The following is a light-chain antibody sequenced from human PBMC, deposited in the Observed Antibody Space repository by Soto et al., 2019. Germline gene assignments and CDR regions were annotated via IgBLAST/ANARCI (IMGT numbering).Light chain of an antibody. CDR3: QQSYNSPQT. V-gene: IGKV1-5*03. CDR1: QTISSW. CDR2: KAS. Sequence: IQMTQSPSTLSASVGDRVTITCRASQTISSWLAWYQQKPGKAPKLLIYKASTLKSGVPSRFSGSGSGTDFTLTITNLQPEDFATYSCQQSYNSPQTFGQGTKVDIK. J-gene: IGKJ1*01.